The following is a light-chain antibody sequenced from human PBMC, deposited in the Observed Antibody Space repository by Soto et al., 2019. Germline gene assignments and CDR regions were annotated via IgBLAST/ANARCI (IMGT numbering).Light chain of an antibody. J-gene: IGLJ1*01. V-gene: IGLV2-14*01. CDR2: EVS. CDR3: TSYSTTRTPYV. CDR1: STDIGAYNY. Sequence: QSALTQPASVSGSPGQSITISCTGTSTDIGAYNYVSWYQQHPGKSTKLMIYEVSNQPSGVSNRFSGAKSGYTASLTISGLQGNDESDYYSTSYSTTRTPYVFGSGTKVTVL.